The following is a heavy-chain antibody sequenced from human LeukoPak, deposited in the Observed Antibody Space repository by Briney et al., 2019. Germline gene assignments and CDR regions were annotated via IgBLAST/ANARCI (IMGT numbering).Heavy chain of an antibody. CDR1: GFTFSRYS. V-gene: IGHV3-21*01. CDR3: ARDAQWLVPEGYFYYMDV. Sequence: GGSLRLSCAGSGFTFSRYSMNWFRQAPGKGLERVSAISSRSTNIFYADSVKGRFTISRDNAKNTLYLQMNSLGAEDTAVYYCARDAQWLVPEGYFYYMDVWGKGTTVTVSS. J-gene: IGHJ6*03. D-gene: IGHD6-19*01. CDR2: ISSRSTNI.